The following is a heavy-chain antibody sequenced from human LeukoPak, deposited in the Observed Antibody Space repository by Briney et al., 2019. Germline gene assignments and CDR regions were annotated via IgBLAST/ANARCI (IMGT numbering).Heavy chain of an antibody. CDR2: ISYDGSNK. D-gene: IGHD3-22*01. J-gene: IGHJ4*02. CDR3: ARDLGDYYDSSGYHVY. CDR1: GFTFSSYA. V-gene: IGHV3-30-3*01. Sequence: GGSLRLSCAASGFTFSSYAMHWVRQAPGKGLEWVAVISYDGSNKYYADSVKGRFTISRDNSKNTLYLQMNGLGAEDTAVYYCARDLGDYYDSSGYHVYWGQGTLVTVSS.